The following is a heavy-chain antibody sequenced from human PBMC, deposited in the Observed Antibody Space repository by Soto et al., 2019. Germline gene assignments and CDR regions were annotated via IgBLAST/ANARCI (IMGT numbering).Heavy chain of an antibody. J-gene: IGHJ3*02. V-gene: IGHV3-53*01. D-gene: IGHD4-17*01. Sequence: EVQLVESGGGLIQPGGSLRLSCAASGFTVSSNYMSWVRQAPGKGLEWVSVIYSGGSTYYADSVKGRFTISRDNSKNTLYLQMNSLRAEDTAVYYCERADYGDYGGAFDIWGQGTMVTVSS. CDR1: GFTVSSNY. CDR2: IYSGGST. CDR3: ERADYGDYGGAFDI.